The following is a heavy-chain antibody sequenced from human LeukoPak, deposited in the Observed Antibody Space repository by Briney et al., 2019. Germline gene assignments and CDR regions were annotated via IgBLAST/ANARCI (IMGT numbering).Heavy chain of an antibody. J-gene: IGHJ3*02. D-gene: IGHD7-27*01. CDR2: IGRSGSTI. CDR3: ALLGNGASDI. V-gene: IGHV3-11*01. Sequence: LRLSWSASGFTFSHWDMRWMREAPGGVLVGVSYIGRSGSTIWYADSVRGRFTISRDNARNSLYLQMNGLRAEDTAVYYCALLGNGASDIWGQGTMVTVSS. CDR1: GFTFSHWD.